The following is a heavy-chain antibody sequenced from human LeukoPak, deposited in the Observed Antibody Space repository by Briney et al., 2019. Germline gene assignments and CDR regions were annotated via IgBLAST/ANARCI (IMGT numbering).Heavy chain of an antibody. CDR1: GGTFSSYA. V-gene: IGHV1-69*13. CDR2: IIPIFGTA. Sequence: SVKVSCKAPGGTFSSYAISWVRQAPGQGLEWMGGIIPIFGTANYAQKFQGRVTITADESTSTAYMELSSLRSEDTAVYYCARSDYYYYGMDVWGQGTTVTVSS. CDR3: ARSDYYYYGMDV. J-gene: IGHJ6*02.